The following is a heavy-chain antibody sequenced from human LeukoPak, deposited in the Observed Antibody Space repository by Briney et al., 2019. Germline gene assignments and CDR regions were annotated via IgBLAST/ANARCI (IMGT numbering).Heavy chain of an antibody. J-gene: IGHJ4*02. D-gene: IGHD2-15*01. CDR3: ARGTRGYYCSGGSCFSAFDY. CDR1: GGSISSGSYY. Sequence: KASETLSLTCTVSGGSISSGSYYWSWIRQPAGKGLEWIGRIYTSGSTNYNPSLKSRVTISVDTSKNQFSLKLSSVTAADTAVYYCARGTRGYYCSGGSCFSAFDYWGQGTLVTVSS. CDR2: IYTSGST. V-gene: IGHV4-61*02.